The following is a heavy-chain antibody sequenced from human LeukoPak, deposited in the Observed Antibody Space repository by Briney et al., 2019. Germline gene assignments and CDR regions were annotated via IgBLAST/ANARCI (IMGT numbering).Heavy chain of an antibody. J-gene: IGHJ5*02. CDR1: GGSISSSSYY. CDR3: ARHEKFGVGITNWFDP. CDR2: IYYSGST. Sequence: SETLSLTCTVSGGSISSSSYYWGWIRQPPGKGLEWIGNIYYSGSTYYNPSLKSRVTISVDTSKNQFSLKLSSVTAADTAVYYCARHEKFGVGITNWFDPWGQGTLVTVSS. D-gene: IGHD3-16*01. V-gene: IGHV4-39*01.